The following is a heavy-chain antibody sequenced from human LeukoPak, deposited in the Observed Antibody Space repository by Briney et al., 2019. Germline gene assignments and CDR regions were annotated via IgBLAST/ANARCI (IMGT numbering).Heavy chain of an antibody. CDR3: ARDLSYYGSGSYSDY. Sequence: PGGSLRLSCAASGFTFSSYSMNRVRQAPGKGLEWVSSISSSSSYIYYADSVKGRFTISRDNAKNSLYLQMNSLRAEDTAVYYCARDLSYYGSGSYSDYWGQGTLVTVSS. J-gene: IGHJ4*02. D-gene: IGHD3-10*01. CDR1: GFTFSSYS. CDR2: ISSSSSYI. V-gene: IGHV3-21*01.